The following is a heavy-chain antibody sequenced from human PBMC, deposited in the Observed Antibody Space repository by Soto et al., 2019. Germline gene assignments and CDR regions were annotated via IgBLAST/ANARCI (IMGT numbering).Heavy chain of an antibody. Sequence: HVQLVQSEPEVKKPVVSVKVSCKASGYTFRSYGINWVRQAPGQGLEWMGWISGYDGNTNYAQMFQGRVTLTTDTSTTTADMELRSLRSDDTAVYYFARGGSGSYIDYWGRGALVTGSS. D-gene: IGHD3-22*01. CDR1: GYTFRSYG. CDR2: ISGYDGNT. CDR3: ARGGSGSYIDY. J-gene: IGHJ4*02. V-gene: IGHV1-18*01.